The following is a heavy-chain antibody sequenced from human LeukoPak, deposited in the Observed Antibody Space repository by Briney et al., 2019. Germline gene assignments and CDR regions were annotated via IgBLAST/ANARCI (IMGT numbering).Heavy chain of an antibody. CDR3: ARGARAGKKYNWFDP. CDR2: IYHNGST. J-gene: IGHJ5*02. Sequence: SETLSLTCTVSGYSISSGFHWGWIRQPPGKGLEWIGNIYHNGSTYYNPSLKGRVTMSVDTSKNHFSLKLSSVTAADTAVYYCARGARAGKKYNWFDPWGQGTLVTVSS. V-gene: IGHV4-38-2*02. CDR1: GYSISSGFH. D-gene: IGHD3-10*01.